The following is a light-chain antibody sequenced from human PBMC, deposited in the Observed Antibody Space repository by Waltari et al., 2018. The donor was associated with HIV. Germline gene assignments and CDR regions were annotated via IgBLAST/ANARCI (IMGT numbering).Light chain of an antibody. J-gene: IGKJ3*01. V-gene: IGKV4-1*01. Sequence: DIVMTQSPDSLAVSLGERATINCKSSQSVLYSSNNKNYLAWYQQKPGQPPKLLICWASTLEPGVPARFSRIRSGTDFTLTISSLQSEDVAVSYCQKYYTTPFPFGPGTKVDIK. CDR1: QSVLYSSNNKNY. CDR2: WAS. CDR3: QKYYTTPFP.